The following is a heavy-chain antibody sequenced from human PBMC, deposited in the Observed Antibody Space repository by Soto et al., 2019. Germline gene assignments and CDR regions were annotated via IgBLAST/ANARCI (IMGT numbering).Heavy chain of an antibody. D-gene: IGHD3-3*01. J-gene: IGHJ3*01. CDR3: GRDPYFGVVGV. CDR1: FGSISSHY. CDR2: ISNSGTT. Sequence: SETLSLTCAFSFGSISSHYLNFVRQPPGKGLEWIGYISNSGTTKFNPSLQSRVTISVDTSKNQFSLKLSSVTAADTAVYFCGRDPYFGVVGVWGQGTKVTVS. V-gene: IGHV4-59*11.